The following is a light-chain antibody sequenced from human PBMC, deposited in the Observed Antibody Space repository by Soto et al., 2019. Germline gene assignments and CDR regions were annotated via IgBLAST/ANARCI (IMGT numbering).Light chain of an antibody. CDR1: QSVSSN. CDR2: GAS. CDR3: QQYNNWPPQIT. J-gene: IGKJ5*01. V-gene: IGKV3-15*01. Sequence: EIVMMQSPATLSVSPGERATLSCRASQSVSSNLAWYQQKPGQAPRLLIYGASTRATGIPARFSGSGSGTEFTLTISSLQSEDFAVHYCQQYNNWPPQITFGQGTRLEIK.